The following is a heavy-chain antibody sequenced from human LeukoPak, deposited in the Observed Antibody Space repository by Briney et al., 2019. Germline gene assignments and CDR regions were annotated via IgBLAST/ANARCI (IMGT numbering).Heavy chain of an antibody. V-gene: IGHV4-39*01. CDR3: ARHVSETSAYTSAVGYFFDY. Sequence: SKTLSITCTISGASISNSTYYWVWIRQPPGKGLECIESIYYSGSTYYSQSLQRPVTVSVDTSKNELSLKLSSVTAADTAVYYCARHVSETSAYTSAVGYFFDYWGQGTLVTVSS. CDR1: GASISNSTYY. CDR2: IYYSGST. J-gene: IGHJ4*02. D-gene: IGHD5-18*01.